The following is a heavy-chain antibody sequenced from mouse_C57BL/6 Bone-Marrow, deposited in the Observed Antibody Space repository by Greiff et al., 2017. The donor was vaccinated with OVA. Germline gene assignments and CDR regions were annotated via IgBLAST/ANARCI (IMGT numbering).Heavy chain of an antibody. J-gene: IGHJ2*01. Sequence: VQLQQPGAELVKPGASVKMSCKASGYTFTSYWITWVKQRPGQGLEWIGDINPGSGSTKYNEKFKRKATLTVDKSSSTAYMQLSSLTSEDSAVYYCASRLDFDYWCQGTTLTVSS. V-gene: IGHV1-55*01. D-gene: IGHD1-2*01. CDR1: GYTFTSYW. CDR2: INPGSGST. CDR3: ASRLDFDY.